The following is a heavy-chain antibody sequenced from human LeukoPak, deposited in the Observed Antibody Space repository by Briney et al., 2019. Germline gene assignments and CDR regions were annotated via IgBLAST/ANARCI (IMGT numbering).Heavy chain of an antibody. Sequence: GESLKISCKGSGYSFTSYWIGWVHQMPGKGLEWMGIIYPGDSDTRYSPSFQGQVTISADKSINTAYLQWSSLKASDTATYYCARRWFGELEYYFDYWGQGTLVTVSS. J-gene: IGHJ4*02. V-gene: IGHV5-51*07. CDR1: GYSFTSYW. D-gene: IGHD3-10*01. CDR2: IYPGDSDT. CDR3: ARRWFGELEYYFDY.